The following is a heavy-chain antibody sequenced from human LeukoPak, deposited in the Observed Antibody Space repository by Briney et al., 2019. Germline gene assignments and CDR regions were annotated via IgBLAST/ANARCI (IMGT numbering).Heavy chain of an antibody. V-gene: IGHV4-4*07. CDR1: GGSISSYY. CDR3: ARCGKYDFWSGYYGGLDAFDI. D-gene: IGHD3-3*01. J-gene: IGHJ3*02. Sequence: SETLSLTCTVSGGSISSYYWSWIRRPAGKGLEWIGRIYTSGSTNYNPSLKSRVTMSVDTSKNQFSLKLSSVTAADTAVYYCARCGKYDFWSGYYGGLDAFDIWGQGTMVTVSS. CDR2: IYTSGST.